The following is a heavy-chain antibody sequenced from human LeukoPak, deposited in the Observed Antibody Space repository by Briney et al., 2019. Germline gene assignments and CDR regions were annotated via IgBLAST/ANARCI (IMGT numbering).Heavy chain of an antibody. J-gene: IGHJ5*02. CDR3: AREVVGATPNWFDP. V-gene: IGHV3-30-3*01. D-gene: IGHD1-26*01. CDR2: ISYDGSNK. CDR1: GFTFSSYA. Sequence: TGGSLRLSCAASGFTFSSYAMHWVRQAPGKGLEWVAVISYDGSNKYYADSVKGRFTISRDNSKNTLYLQMNSLRAEDTAVYYCAREVVGATPNWFDPWGQGTLVTVSS.